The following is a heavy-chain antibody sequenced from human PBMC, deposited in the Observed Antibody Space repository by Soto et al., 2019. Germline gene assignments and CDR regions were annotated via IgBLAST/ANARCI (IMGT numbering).Heavy chain of an antibody. D-gene: IGHD3-3*01. CDR1: GGSINSSGYY. CDR2: IYYSGST. Sequence: SETLSLTCTVSGGSINSSGYYWGWIRQPPGKGLEWIGMIYYSGSTYYNPSLKSRVTISVDATKSQFSLRLTSVTVADTAVYYCERRWSGYGYTNSGLGTMVTLSS. J-gene: IGHJ4*02. V-gene: IGHV4-39*01. CDR3: ERRWSGYGYTN.